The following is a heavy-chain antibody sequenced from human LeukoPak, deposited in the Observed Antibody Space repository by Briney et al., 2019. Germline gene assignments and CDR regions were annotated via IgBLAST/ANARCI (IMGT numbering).Heavy chain of an antibody. CDR1: GDDISSSNW. V-gene: IGHV4-4*02. Sequence: SETLSLTCSVSGDDISSSNWWTWVRQPPQKGLEWIGEVYHSGSMNYNPSLKSRIYMSVDKSQNRFSLRLTSVTAADTAVYFCVRVSGSGLYFKSFDPWGQGTLVIVSS. CDR2: VYHSGSM. D-gene: IGHD3-10*01. J-gene: IGHJ5*01. CDR3: VRVSGSGLYFKSFDP.